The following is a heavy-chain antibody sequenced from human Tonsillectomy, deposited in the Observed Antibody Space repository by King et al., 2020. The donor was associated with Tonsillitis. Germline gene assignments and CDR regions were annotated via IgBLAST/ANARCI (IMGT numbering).Heavy chain of an antibody. CDR3: AREKLGYYYGSGSYPYFDY. D-gene: IGHD3-10*01. J-gene: IGHJ4*02. CDR2: IIPMLGIA. Sequence: QQVQSGAEVKKPGSSVKVSCKASGGTFSSYAISWVRQAPGQGLEWMGRIIPMLGIANYAQNFQGRVTITADKSTSTAYMELSSLRSEDTAVYYCAREKLGYYYGSGSYPYFDYWGQGTLVTVSS. V-gene: IGHV1-69*09. CDR1: GGTFSSYA.